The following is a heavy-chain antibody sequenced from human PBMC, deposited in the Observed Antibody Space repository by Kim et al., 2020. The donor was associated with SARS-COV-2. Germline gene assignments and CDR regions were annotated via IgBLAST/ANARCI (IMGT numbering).Heavy chain of an antibody. CDR2: SAGSNK. CDR3: ANFES. Sequence: SAGSNKYYADSVKGRFTISRDNSKNMLFLQMNSLRAEDTAVHYCANFESWGQGTLVTVSS. V-gene: IGHV3-33*06. J-gene: IGHJ4*02.